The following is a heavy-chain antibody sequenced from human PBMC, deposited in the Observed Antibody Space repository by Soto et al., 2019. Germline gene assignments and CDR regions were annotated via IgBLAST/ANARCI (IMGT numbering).Heavy chain of an antibody. CDR2: IYWDDDK. Sequence: FGPTLVNPTQTLTLTCAFSGFSLSTSGVGVGWIRQPPGKALEWLALIYWDDDKRYSPSLKSRLTITKDTSKNQVVLTMTHMDPVDTATYYCAHRRLYSYAPVVFDYWGQGTLVTVSS. J-gene: IGHJ4*02. CDR3: AHRRLYSYAPVVFDY. D-gene: IGHD5-18*01. V-gene: IGHV2-5*02. CDR1: GFSLSTSGVG.